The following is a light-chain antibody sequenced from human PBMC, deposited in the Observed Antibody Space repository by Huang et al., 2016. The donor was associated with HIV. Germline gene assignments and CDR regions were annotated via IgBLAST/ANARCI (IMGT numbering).Light chain of an antibody. CDR1: QSLLHSNGYNY. CDR3: MQALETPIT. Sequence: DIVMTQSPLSLPVTPGEPASISCKSSQSLLHSNGYNYLDWYLQKPGQSQQLLISLGAKRASGVPERFSGSGSGTDFTLKISRVEAEDVGVYYCMQALETPITFGQGTRLEIK. CDR2: LGA. V-gene: IGKV2-28*01. J-gene: IGKJ5*01.